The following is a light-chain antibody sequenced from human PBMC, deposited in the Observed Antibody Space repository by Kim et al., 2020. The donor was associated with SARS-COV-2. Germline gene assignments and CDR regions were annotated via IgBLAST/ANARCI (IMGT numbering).Light chain of an antibody. CDR2: DNN. Sequence: QSVLTQPPSVSAAPGQKVTISCSGSSTNIGTNYVPWYQQLPGTPPKVLIYDNNKRPSGIPDRFSGSKSGTSGTLDITGLQTGDEADYYCGTWDSSLSVWLFGGGTKVTVL. V-gene: IGLV1-51*01. J-gene: IGLJ3*02. CDR3: GTWDSSLSVWL. CDR1: STNIGTNY.